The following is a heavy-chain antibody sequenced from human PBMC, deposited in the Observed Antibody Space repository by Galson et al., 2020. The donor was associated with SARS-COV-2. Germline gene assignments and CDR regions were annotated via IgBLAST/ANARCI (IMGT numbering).Heavy chain of an antibody. Sequence: GGSLRLSCAASGFIFSDYYMSWIRQAPGKGLEWVSLISNSGNSIYYADSVKGRFTISRDNAKNSLYLQMDSLRAEDSAVFYCARENRLGGYNHVVDYWGQGTLVTVSS. CDR3: ARENRLGGYNHVVDY. CDR1: GFIFSDYY. D-gene: IGHD3-16*01. CDR2: ISNSGNSI. J-gene: IGHJ4*02. V-gene: IGHV3-11*01.